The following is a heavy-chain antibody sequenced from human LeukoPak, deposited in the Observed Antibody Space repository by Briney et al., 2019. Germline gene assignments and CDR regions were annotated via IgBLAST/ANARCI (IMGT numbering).Heavy chain of an antibody. J-gene: IGHJ4*02. CDR2: IIPIFGTA. D-gene: IGHD3-3*01. V-gene: IGHV1-69*13. CDR3: ARGPVDFWSGSPNLSDYFDY. CDR1: GGTFSSYA. Sequence: GASVKVSCKASGGTFSSYAISWVRQAPGQGLEWMGGIIPIFGTANYAQKFQGRVTITADESTSTAYMELSSLRSEDTAVYYCARGPVDFWSGSPNLSDYFDYWGQGTLVTVSS.